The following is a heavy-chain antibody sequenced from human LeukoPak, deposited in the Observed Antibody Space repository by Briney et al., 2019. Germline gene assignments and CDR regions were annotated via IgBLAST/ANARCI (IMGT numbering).Heavy chain of an antibody. Sequence: GASVKVSCKASGGTFSSYAISWVRQAPGQGLEWMGGIIPIFGTANYAQKFQGRVTITADKSTSTAYMELSSLRSEDTAVYYCARDSPSHWNDGDNWFDPWGQGTLVTVSS. CDR3: ARDSPSHWNDGDNWFDP. J-gene: IGHJ5*02. CDR2: IIPIFGTA. D-gene: IGHD1-1*01. V-gene: IGHV1-69*06. CDR1: GGTFSSYA.